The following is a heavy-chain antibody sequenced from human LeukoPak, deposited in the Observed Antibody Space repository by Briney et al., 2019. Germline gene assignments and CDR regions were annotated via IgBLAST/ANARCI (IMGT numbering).Heavy chain of an antibody. J-gene: IGHJ6*02. CDR1: GGSISSYY. CDR3: AREEYDRGYYYGMDV. Sequence: PSETLSLTCTVSGGSISSYYWSWIRQPPGKGLEWIGYIYSSGSTNYNPSLKSRVTISVDTSKNQFSLKLSSVTAADTAVYYCAREEYDRGYYYGMDVWGQGTTVTVSS. D-gene: IGHD3-9*01. CDR2: IYSSGST. V-gene: IGHV4-59*01.